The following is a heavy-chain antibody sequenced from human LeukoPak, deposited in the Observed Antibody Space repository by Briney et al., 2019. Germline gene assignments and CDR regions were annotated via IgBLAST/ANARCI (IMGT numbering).Heavy chain of an antibody. CDR3: ARGNPGIVGATSFDY. D-gene: IGHD1-26*01. CDR1: GGSISSYY. J-gene: IGHJ4*02. CDR2: IYYSGST. V-gene: IGHV4-59*01. Sequence: SETLSLTCTVSGGSISSYYWSWIRQPPGKGLEWIGYIYYSGSTNYNPSLKSRVTVSVDTSKNQFSLKLSSVTAADTAVYYCARGNPGIVGATSFDYWGQGTLVTVSS.